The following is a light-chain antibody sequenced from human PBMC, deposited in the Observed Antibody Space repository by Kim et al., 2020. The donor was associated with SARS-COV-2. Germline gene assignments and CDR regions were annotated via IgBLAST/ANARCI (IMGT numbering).Light chain of an antibody. V-gene: IGKV1-5*03. CDR1: QSIRSW. CDR3: QQYDAYPMYT. CDR2: KAS. Sequence: ASVGDRVTNACRASQSIRSWLAWYQQRPGKAPKLLIYKASSLERGVPSRFSGSGSGTEFTLTISSLQPDDFGTYFCQQYDAYPMYTFGQGTKLEI. J-gene: IGKJ2*01.